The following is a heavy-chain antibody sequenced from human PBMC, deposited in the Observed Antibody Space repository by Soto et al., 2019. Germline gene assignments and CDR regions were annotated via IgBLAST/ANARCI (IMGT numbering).Heavy chain of an antibody. J-gene: IGHJ5*02. V-gene: IGHV4-59*01. CDR3: ARTSRPTYCSSTSCYYFWFDP. D-gene: IGHD2-2*01. CDR1: GGSISSYY. Sequence: SETLSLTCTVSGGSISSYYWSWIRQPPGKGLEWIGYIYYSGSTNYNPSLKSRVTISVDTSKNQFSLKLSSVTAADTAVYYCARTSRPTYCSSTSCYYFWFDPWGQGTLVTSPQ. CDR2: IYYSGST.